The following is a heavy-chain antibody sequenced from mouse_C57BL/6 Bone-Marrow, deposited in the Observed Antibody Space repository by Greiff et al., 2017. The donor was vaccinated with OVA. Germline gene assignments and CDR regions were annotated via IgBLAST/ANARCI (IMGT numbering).Heavy chain of an antibody. V-gene: IGHV1-55*01. J-gene: IGHJ1*03. CDR2: IYPGSGST. CDR1: GYTFTSYW. CDR3: ARVAYGYDWYFDV. Sequence: QVQLQQPGAELVKPGASVKMSCKASGYTFTSYWITWVKQRPGQGLEWIGDIYPGSGSTNYNEKFKSKATLTGDTSSSTAYMQLSSLTSEDSAVYYCARVAYGYDWYFDVWGTGTTVTVSS. D-gene: IGHD2-2*01.